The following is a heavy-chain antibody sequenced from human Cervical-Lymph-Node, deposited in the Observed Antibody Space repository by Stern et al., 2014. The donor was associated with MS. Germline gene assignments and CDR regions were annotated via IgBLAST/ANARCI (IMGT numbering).Heavy chain of an antibody. Sequence: VQLVQSGAELIRPGESLKISCKGSGFKFSIYWIDWVRQMPGKGLEWMGIIYPGDSETSYSPSFQGQVTMSADKSTSTAYLQWSSLNASDTAMYFCARQTTAWASDVWGQGTLVTVSS. CDR2: IYPGDSET. CDR1: GFKFSIYW. CDR3: ARQTTAWASDV. D-gene: IGHD1-14*01. J-gene: IGHJ4*02. V-gene: IGHV5-51*01.